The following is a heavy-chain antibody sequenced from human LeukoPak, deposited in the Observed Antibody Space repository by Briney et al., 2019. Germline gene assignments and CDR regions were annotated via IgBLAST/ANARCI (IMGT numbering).Heavy chain of an antibody. Sequence: GGSLRLSCAASGFTFSSYSMNWVRQAPGKGLGWVSSISSSSSYIYYADSVKGRFTISRDNAKNSLYLQMNSLRAEDTAVYYCARDVKRIVGATPFDYWGQGTLVTVS. V-gene: IGHV3-21*01. CDR3: ARDVKRIVGATPFDY. J-gene: IGHJ4*02. CDR2: ISSSSSYI. CDR1: GFTFSSYS. D-gene: IGHD1-26*01.